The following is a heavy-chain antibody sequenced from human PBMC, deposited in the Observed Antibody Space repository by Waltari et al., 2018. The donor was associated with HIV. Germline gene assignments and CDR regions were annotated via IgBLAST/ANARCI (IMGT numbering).Heavy chain of an antibody. J-gene: IGHJ3*01. CDR2: VYFNGDT. CDR3: AGGPGQASSEAFDF. Sequence: QVHLQESGPGLVKSSETLSLRCTVSGGSISGSYWSWIQQSAGKGLEYIGRVYFNGDTNYNPSFKSRVTMSGDTSKNQFSLKINSMTAADTAVYYWAGGPGQASSEAFDFWGQGTFVAVSS. CDR1: GGSISGSY. D-gene: IGHD2-21*01. V-gene: IGHV4-4*07.